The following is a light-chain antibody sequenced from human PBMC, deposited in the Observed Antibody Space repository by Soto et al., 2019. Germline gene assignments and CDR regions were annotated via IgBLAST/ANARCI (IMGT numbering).Light chain of an antibody. J-gene: IGLJ1*01. V-gene: IGLV2-14*03. CDR3: SSFTTSTSDV. CDR2: DVS. CDR1: SSDVGAYDY. Sequence: QSALTQPASVSVSPGQSITISCTGTSSDVGAYDYVSWYQQHPGEVPKLMIFDVSDRPSGVSNRFSGSKSGNTASLTISGLQAEDEADYYCSSFTTSTSDVFGTGTKLTVL.